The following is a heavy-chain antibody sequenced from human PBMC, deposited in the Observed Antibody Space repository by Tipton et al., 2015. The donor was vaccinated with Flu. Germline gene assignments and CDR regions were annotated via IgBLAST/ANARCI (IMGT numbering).Heavy chain of an antibody. CDR2: MNPNSGNT. J-gene: IGHJ4*02. Sequence: QVQLVQSGAEVKKPGASVKVSCKASGYTFTSYDINWVRQATGQGLEWMGWMNPNSGNTGYAQKFQGRVTMTRNTSISTAYMELSSLRSEDTAVYYCARGVVFWSGYYSLPDYWGQGTLVTVSS. CDR3: ARGVVFWSGYYSLPDY. V-gene: IGHV1-8*01. D-gene: IGHD3-3*01. CDR1: GYTFTSYD.